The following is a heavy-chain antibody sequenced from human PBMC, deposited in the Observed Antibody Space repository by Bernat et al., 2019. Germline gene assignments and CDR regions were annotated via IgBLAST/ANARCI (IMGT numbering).Heavy chain of an antibody. V-gene: IGHV3-30*18. D-gene: IGHD3-10*01. J-gene: IGHJ5*02. CDR3: AKANYGLPHWFDP. Sequence: QVQLVESGGGVVQPGRSLRLSCAASGFTFSSYGMHWVRQAPGKGLEWVAVISYDGSNKYYADSVKGRFTISRDNSKNTLYLQMNSLRAEDMAVYYCAKANYGLPHWFDPWGQGTLVTVSS. CDR1: GFTFSSYG. CDR2: ISYDGSNK.